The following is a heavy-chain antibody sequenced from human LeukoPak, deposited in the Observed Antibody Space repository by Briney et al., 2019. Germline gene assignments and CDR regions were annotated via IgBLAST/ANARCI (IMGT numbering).Heavy chain of an antibody. CDR1: GFIFSDYY. CDR3: ARAPVTSCRGAFCYPFDL. V-gene: IGHV3-23*01. D-gene: IGHD2-21*01. CDR2: ISGSGGST. Sequence: GGSLRLSCAASGFIFSDYYMTWIRQAPGKGLEWVSAISGSGGSTYYADSVRGRFTIYRDNFRNTLYLQMNRLRVEDAALYYCARAPVTSCRGAFCYPFDLWGQGVLVTVSS. J-gene: IGHJ4*02.